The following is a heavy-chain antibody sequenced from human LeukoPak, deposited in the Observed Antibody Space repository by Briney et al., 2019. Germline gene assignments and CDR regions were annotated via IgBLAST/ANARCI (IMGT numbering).Heavy chain of an antibody. CDR3: AKDRFGYGSGSYYDH. D-gene: IGHD3-10*01. J-gene: IGHJ4*02. V-gene: IGHV3-23*01. CDR1: GFTFSSYA. Sequence: GGSLRLSCSASGFTFSSYAMSWVRQAPGKGLEWVSAISGSGGSTYYADSVKGRFTISRDNSKDTLYLQMNSLRAEDTAVYYCAKDRFGYGSGSYYDHWGQGTLVTVSS. CDR2: ISGSGGST.